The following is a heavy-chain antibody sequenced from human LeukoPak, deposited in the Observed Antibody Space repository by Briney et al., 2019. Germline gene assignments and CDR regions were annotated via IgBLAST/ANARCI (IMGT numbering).Heavy chain of an antibody. J-gene: IGHJ3*02. CDR3: ARVYYYDSSGYSRAFDI. CDR2: INPNSGGT. Sequence: GASVKVSCKAFGYTFTGYYMHWVRQAPGQGLEWMGWINPNSGGTNYAQKFQGRVTMTRDTSISTAYMELSRLRSDDTAVYYCARVYYYDSSGYSRAFDIWGQGTMVTVSS. V-gene: IGHV1-2*02. CDR1: GYTFTGYY. D-gene: IGHD3-22*01.